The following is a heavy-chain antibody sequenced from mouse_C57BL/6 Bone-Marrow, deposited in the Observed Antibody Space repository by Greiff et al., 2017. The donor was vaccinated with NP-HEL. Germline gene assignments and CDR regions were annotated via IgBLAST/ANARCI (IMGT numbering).Heavy chain of an antibody. CDR2: IYPRDGST. CDR3: AREVYDGYLYYAMDY. J-gene: IGHJ4*01. V-gene: IGHV1-78*01. Sequence: VQLQQSAAELVKPGASVKISCKASGYTFTDHTIHWMKQRPEQGLEWIGYIYPRDGSTKYNEKFKGKATLTADKSSSTAYMQLNSLTSEDSAVYFCAREVYDGYLYYAMDYWGQGTSVTVSS. CDR1: GYTFTDHT. D-gene: IGHD2-3*01.